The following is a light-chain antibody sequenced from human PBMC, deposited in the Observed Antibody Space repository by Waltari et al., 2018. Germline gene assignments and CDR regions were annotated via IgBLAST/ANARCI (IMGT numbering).Light chain of an antibody. Sequence: EIVLTQSPGTLSLSLGERATVSCRASQSVSRALAWYQQKPGQAPRLLIYGASPRATGIPDRFSGGGSGTDFSLTISRLEPDDFAVYYCQHYLRLPVTFGQGTTVEI. J-gene: IGKJ1*01. CDR1: QSVSRA. CDR2: GAS. CDR3: QHYLRLPVT. V-gene: IGKV3-20*01.